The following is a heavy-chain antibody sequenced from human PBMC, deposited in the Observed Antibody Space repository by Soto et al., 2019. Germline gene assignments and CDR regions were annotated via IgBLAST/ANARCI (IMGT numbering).Heavy chain of an antibody. CDR3: ARLGGYYQSLDT. J-gene: IGHJ5*02. CDR2: IFYSGST. CDR1: GGSIDTYY. D-gene: IGHD3-3*01. V-gene: IGHV4-59*08. Sequence: QVQLQESGPGLVKASETLSLTCTVSGGSIDTYYWCWIRQPPGKGLQWIGYIFYSGSTTYSPSLKSRVTISVDRSKNQFSLKLTSVTAADTAVYYCARLGGYYQSLDTWGQGTLVTVSS.